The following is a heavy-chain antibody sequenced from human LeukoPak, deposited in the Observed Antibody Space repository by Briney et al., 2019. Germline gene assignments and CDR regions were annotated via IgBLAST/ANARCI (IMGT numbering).Heavy chain of an antibody. CDR3: ARRFGY. Sequence: GGSLRLSCAASGFNFSSYGMHWVRQAPGKGLEWVTSIWFDGSNIHYADSVKGRVTISRDNAENSLYLQMNSLRDEDTAVYYCARRFGYWGQGTLVTVSS. CDR1: GFNFSSYG. J-gene: IGHJ4*02. CDR2: IWFDGSNI. V-gene: IGHV3-33*01.